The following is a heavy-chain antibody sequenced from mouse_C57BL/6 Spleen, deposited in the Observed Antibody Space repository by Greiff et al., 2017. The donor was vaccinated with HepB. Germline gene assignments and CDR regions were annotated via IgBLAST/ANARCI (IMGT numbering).Heavy chain of an antibody. D-gene: IGHD3-2*02. J-gene: IGHJ3*01. Sequence: EVKLMESGGDLVKPGGSLKLSCAASGFTFSSYGMSWVRQTPDKRLEWVATISSGGSYTYYPDSVKGRFTISRDNAKNTLYLQMSSLKSEDTAMYYCARQRDSSGYWFAYWGQGTLVTVSA. V-gene: IGHV5-6*01. CDR1: GFTFSSYG. CDR2: ISSGGSYT. CDR3: ARQRDSSGYWFAY.